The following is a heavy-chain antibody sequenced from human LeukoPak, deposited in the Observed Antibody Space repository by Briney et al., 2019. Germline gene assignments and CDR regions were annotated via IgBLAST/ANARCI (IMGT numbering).Heavy chain of an antibody. CDR3: AKCNYYDSSGYYSSDGGGIDY. D-gene: IGHD3-22*01. CDR2: ISYDGSNE. V-gene: IGHV3-30*07. Sequence: QPGGSLRLSCAASGFTFSRNAMHWVRQAPGKGLEWVAIISYDGSNEYYADPVKGRFTMSRDNSQNTLYLQMNSLRAEDTAVYYCAKCNYYDSSGYYSSDGGGIDYWGQGTLVTVSS. J-gene: IGHJ4*02. CDR1: GFTFSRNA.